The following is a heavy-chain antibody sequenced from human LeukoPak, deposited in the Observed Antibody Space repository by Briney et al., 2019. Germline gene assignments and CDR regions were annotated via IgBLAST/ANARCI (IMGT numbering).Heavy chain of an antibody. CDR1: GFTFSSYS. Sequence: PGGSLRLSCAASGFTFSSYSMNWVRQAPGKGLEWVASIRYDGSNKYHADSVKGRFTISRDNSKNTLYLQVNSLRPEDTAVYYCAKDSGYGTRSSFYWGQGTLVTVSS. V-gene: IGHV3-30*02. J-gene: IGHJ4*02. CDR3: AKDSGYGTRSSFY. CDR2: IRYDGSNK. D-gene: IGHD5-12*01.